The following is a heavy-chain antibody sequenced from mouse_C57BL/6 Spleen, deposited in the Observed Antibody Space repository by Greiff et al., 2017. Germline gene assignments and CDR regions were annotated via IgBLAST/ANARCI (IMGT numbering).Heavy chain of an antibody. V-gene: IGHV2-2*01. CDR1: GFSLTSYG. CDR3: ARCDWSWYCDV. Sequence: VKLVESGPGLVQPSQSLSITCTVSGFSLTSYGVHWVRQSPGKGLEWLGVLWSGGSTDYNAAFISRLSISKDNSKSQVFFKMNSLQADDTAIYYCARCDWSWYCDVWGTGTTVTVSS. CDR2: LWSGGST. J-gene: IGHJ1*03. D-gene: IGHD2-4*01.